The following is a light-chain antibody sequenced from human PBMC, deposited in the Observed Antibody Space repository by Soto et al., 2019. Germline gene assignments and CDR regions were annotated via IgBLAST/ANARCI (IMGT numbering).Light chain of an antibody. J-gene: IGKJ5*01. Sequence: DIQLTQSPSFLSASVGDRFTITCRARQDINTYLAWYQQKPGKAPKLLIFAASTLQNGVPSRFSGCGSGTEFTVPINRLQPEGFATYFCQQRMSYPLTFGQHTRLEI. CDR2: AAS. V-gene: IGKV1-9*01. CDR1: QDINTY. CDR3: QQRMSYPLT.